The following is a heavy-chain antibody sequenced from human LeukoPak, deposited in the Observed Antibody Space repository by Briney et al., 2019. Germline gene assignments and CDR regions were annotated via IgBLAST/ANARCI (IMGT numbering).Heavy chain of an antibody. J-gene: IGHJ3*02. CDR1: GFTFSSYA. CDR3: ARGARGGGWITFDI. V-gene: IGHV3-30*04. CDR2: ISYDGSNK. Sequence: GGSLRLSCAASGFTFSSYAMHWVRQAPGKGLEWVALISYDGSNKYYADSVKGRFTVSRDNSKNTLYVQMNSLRAEDTAVYYCARGARGGGWITFDIWGQGTMVTVSS. D-gene: IGHD6-19*01.